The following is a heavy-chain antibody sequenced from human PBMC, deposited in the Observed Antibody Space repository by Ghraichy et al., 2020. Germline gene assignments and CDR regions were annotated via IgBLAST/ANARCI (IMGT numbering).Heavy chain of an antibody. CDR1: GFTFSSYS. V-gene: IGHV3-48*04. Sequence: GGSLRLSCAASGFTFSSYSMNWVRQAPGKGLEWVSFISSGSSTTYYADSVKGRFTISRDNGKNSLYLQMNSVRAEDTAVYYCARVSLTAYTFDSWGQGTLVTVSS. D-gene: IGHD3-3*02. J-gene: IGHJ4*02. CDR3: ARVSLTAYTFDS. CDR2: ISSGSSTT.